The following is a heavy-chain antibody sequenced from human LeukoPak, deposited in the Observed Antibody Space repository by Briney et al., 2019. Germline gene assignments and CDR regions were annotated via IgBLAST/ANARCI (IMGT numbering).Heavy chain of an antibody. Sequence: PGGSLRLSCAASGFTFSSYGMHWVRQAPGKGLEWVAVIWYDGSNKYYADSVKGRFTISRDNSKNTLYLQMNSLRAEDTAVYYCARETPPLEYCSSTSCYAYFDYWGQGTLVTVSS. J-gene: IGHJ4*02. CDR3: ARETPPLEYCSSTSCYAYFDY. D-gene: IGHD2-2*01. CDR2: IWYDGSNK. CDR1: GFTFSSYG. V-gene: IGHV3-33*01.